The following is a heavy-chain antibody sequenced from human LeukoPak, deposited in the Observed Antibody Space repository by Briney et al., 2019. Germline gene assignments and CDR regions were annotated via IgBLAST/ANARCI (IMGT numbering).Heavy chain of an antibody. CDR3: AKDRNSGYDAFDI. J-gene: IGHJ3*02. V-gene: IGHV3-23*01. D-gene: IGHD3-22*01. CDR1: GFTFSSYA. Sequence: GGSLRLSCAASGFTFSSYAMNWVRQAPGKRLEWVSVISGSGGSTYYADSVKGRFTISRDNSKNTLCLHMNGLRAEDTALYYCAKDRNSGYDAFDIWGQGTMVTVSS. CDR2: ISGSGGST.